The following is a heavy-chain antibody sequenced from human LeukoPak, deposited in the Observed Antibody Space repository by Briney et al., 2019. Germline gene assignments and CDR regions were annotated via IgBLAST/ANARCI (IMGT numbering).Heavy chain of an antibody. D-gene: IGHD2-2*01. CDR2: ISYDGSNK. CDR1: GFTFSTYG. J-gene: IGHJ4*02. Sequence: SGSSLRLSCTASGFTFSTYGMHWVRQAPGKGLEWLAIISYDGSNKYYVDSVKGRFTISRDNSKNTLYLQLNSLRPEDTAVYYCARKTSCFDYWGRGTLVTVSS. CDR3: ARKTSCFDY. V-gene: IGHV3-30*03.